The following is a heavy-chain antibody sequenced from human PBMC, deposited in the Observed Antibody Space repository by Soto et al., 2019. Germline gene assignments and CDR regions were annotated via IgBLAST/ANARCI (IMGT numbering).Heavy chain of an antibody. Sequence: PSETLSLTCTVSVGSVSSGSYYWSWIRQPPGKGLEWIGYIYYSGSTNYDPSLKSRVTISVDTSKNQFSLKLSSVTAADTAVYYCARVVKRWNYNAMYYFDYWGQGTLVTVSS. D-gene: IGHD1-7*01. CDR1: VGSVSSGSYY. J-gene: IGHJ4*02. V-gene: IGHV4-61*01. CDR2: IYYSGST. CDR3: ARVVKRWNYNAMYYFDY.